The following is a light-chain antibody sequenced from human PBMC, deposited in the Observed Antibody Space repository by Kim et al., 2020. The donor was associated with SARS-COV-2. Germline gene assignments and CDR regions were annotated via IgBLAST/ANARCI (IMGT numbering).Light chain of an antibody. CDR3: QQSGNTPPDT. Sequence: GDRVTITCRASQNIGNFLNWYQQKPGRAPTLLIYAASRLQSGVPSRFSGSGSGTDFTLTISSLQPEDFASYYCQQSGNTPPDTFGQGTKLEI. CDR1: QNIGNF. V-gene: IGKV1-39*01. J-gene: IGKJ2*01. CDR2: AAS.